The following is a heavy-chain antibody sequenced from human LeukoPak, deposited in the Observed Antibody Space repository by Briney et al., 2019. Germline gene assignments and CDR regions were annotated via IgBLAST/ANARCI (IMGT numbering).Heavy chain of an antibody. CDR2: ISSNGGST. Sequence: PGGSLRLSCAASGFTFTSYAMNWVRQGPGKGLEYVSHISSNGGSTYYANSVKGRFTISRDNSKNTLYLQMGSLRAEDMAVYYCARRRGDYFDYWGQGTLVTVSS. CDR1: GFTFTSYA. J-gene: IGHJ4*02. V-gene: IGHV3-64*01. CDR3: ARRRGDYFDY. D-gene: IGHD3-10*01.